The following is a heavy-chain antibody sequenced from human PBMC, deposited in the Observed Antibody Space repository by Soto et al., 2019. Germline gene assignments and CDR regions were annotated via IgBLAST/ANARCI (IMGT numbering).Heavy chain of an antibody. CDR1: GFTFSSYD. CDR2: IGTAGDT. J-gene: IGHJ5*02. Sequence: EVQLVESGGGLVQPGGSLRLSCAASGFTFSSYDMHWVRQATGKSLEWVSAIGTAGDTYYPGSVKGRFTISRENAKNSLYLQMNSLRAGDTAVYYCARGPVSGGSWWGFDPWGQGTLVTVSS. CDR3: ARGPVSGGSWWGFDP. V-gene: IGHV3-13*01. D-gene: IGHD2-15*01.